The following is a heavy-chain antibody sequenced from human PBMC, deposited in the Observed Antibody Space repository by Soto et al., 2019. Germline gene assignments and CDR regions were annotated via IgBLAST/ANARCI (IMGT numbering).Heavy chain of an antibody. CDR3: AKSYYDFWSGHAPPFDP. CDR1: GYTFTSYG. J-gene: IGHJ5*02. D-gene: IGHD3-3*01. V-gene: IGHV1-18*01. Sequence: ASVKVSCKASGYTFTSYGISWVRQAPGQGLEWMGWISAYNGNTNYAQKLQGRVTMTTDTSTSKAYMELRSLRSDDTAVYYCAKSYYDFWSGHAPPFDPWGQGTLVTVSS. CDR2: ISAYNGNT.